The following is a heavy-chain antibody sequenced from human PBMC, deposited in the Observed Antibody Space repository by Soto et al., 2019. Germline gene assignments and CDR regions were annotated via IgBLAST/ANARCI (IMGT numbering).Heavy chain of an antibody. CDR1: GVTFSSYS. Sequence: GGSLRLSCAASGVTFSSYSMNWVRQAPGKGLEWVSYISSSSSTIYYADSVKGRFTISRDNAKNSLYLQMNSLRAEDTAVYYCARDRYDFWSGSSDYWGQGTLVIVSS. J-gene: IGHJ4*02. CDR3: ARDRYDFWSGSSDY. V-gene: IGHV3-48*01. CDR2: ISSSSSTI. D-gene: IGHD3-3*01.